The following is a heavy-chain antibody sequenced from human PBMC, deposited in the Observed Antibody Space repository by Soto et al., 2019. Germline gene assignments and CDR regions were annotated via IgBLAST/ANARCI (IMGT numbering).Heavy chain of an antibody. CDR1: GFTFNTYP. D-gene: IGHD6-13*01. CDR2: ISYNGNDK. J-gene: IGHJ4*02. V-gene: IGHV3-30-3*01. CDR3: ARDRDVKAAAYYFDY. Sequence: GGSLRLSCAASGFTFNTYPMHWVRQAPGKGLEWVAVISYNGNDKYNAESVKGRFTISRDNSKNTLYLQMNSLRPEDTAVYYCARDRDVKAAAYYFDYWGQGTLVTVSS.